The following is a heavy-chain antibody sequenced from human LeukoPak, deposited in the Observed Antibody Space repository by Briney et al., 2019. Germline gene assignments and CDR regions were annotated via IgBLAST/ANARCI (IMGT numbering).Heavy chain of an antibody. CDR2: IYYSGST. Sequence: SETLSLTCTVSGGSISSSSYYWGWIRQPPGKGLEWIGSIYYSGSTYYNPSLKSRVTISVDTSKNQFSLKLSSVTAADTAVYYCANGFVEDTIFGVVRYFDYWGQGTLVTVSS. D-gene: IGHD3-3*01. CDR1: GGSISSSSYY. J-gene: IGHJ4*02. V-gene: IGHV4-39*01. CDR3: ANGFVEDTIFGVVRYFDY.